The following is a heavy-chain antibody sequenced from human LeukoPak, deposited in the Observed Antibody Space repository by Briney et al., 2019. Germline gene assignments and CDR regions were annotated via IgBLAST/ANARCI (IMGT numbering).Heavy chain of an antibody. D-gene: IGHD3-10*01. V-gene: IGHV3-30-3*01. CDR1: GFTFSSYA. CDR3: ARWFGELNYYGMDV. CDR2: ISYDGSNK. Sequence: GGSLRLSCAASGFTFSSYAMHWVRQAPGKGLEWVAVISYDGSNKYYADSVKGRFTISRDNSKNTLYLQMNSLRAEDTAVYYCARWFGELNYYGMDVWGQGTTVTVSS. J-gene: IGHJ6*02.